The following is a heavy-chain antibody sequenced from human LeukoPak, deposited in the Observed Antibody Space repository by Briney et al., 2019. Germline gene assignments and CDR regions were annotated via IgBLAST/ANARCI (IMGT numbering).Heavy chain of an antibody. D-gene: IGHD4-17*01. J-gene: IGHJ3*01. CDR3: AKDPNGDYVGAFDF. Sequence: GGSLRLSCAASGFTFSSYAMSWVRQAPGKGLEWVSAITGSGGGASYADSVKGRFTVSRDNFKNTLYLQMNSLRAGDTAVYYCAKDPNGDYVGAFDFWGRGTLVTVSS. V-gene: IGHV3-23*01. CDR1: GFTFSSYA. CDR2: ITGSGGGA.